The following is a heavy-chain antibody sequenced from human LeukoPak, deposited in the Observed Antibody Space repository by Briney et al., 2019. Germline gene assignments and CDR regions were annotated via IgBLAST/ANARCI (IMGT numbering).Heavy chain of an antibody. CDR3: AGYSGSFSDY. V-gene: IGHV4-38-2*01. CDR1: GYSISSDYH. CDR2: IHHSGST. Sequence: PSETLSLTCAVSGYSISSDYHWGWIRQPPGKGLEWIGTIHHSGSTYYNPSLKSRVTISLDTSKNQLSLKLSSVTAADTAVFYCAGYSGSFSDYWGQGTLLTVSS. J-gene: IGHJ4*02. D-gene: IGHD1-26*01.